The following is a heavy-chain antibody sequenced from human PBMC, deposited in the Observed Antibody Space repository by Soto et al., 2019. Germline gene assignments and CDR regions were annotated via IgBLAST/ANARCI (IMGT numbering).Heavy chain of an antibody. CDR1: GFTFSTHD. CDR3: ARGPWPRGDSSGFYYYVDY. Sequence: EVQLVESGGGLVQPGGSLRLSCAASGFTFSTHDMHWVRQATGKGLEWVSAIGTAGDTYYPDSVKGRFAISRENAKSSLYLQVNSLRVGDTAVYYWARGPWPRGDSSGFYYYVDYWGQGTLVTVSS. J-gene: IGHJ4*02. CDR2: IGTAGDT. V-gene: IGHV3-13*04. D-gene: IGHD3-22*01.